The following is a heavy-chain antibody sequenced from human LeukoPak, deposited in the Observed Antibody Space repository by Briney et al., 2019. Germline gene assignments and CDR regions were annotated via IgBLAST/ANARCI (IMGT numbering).Heavy chain of an antibody. Sequence: SQTLSLTCTVSGGSISSGSYYWSWIRQPPGKGLEWIGYIYHSGSTYYNPSLKSRVTISVDRSKNQFSLKLSSVTAADTAVYYCARDSGAHCSSTSCYGYYFDYWGQGTLVTVSS. D-gene: IGHD2-2*01. CDR1: GGSISSGSYY. V-gene: IGHV4-30-2*01. CDR2: IYHSGST. CDR3: ARDSGAHCSSTSCYGYYFDY. J-gene: IGHJ4*02.